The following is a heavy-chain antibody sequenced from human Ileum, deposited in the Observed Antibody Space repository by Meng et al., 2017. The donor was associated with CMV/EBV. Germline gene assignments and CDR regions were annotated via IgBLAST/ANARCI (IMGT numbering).Heavy chain of an antibody. CDR2: ISAGGTGT. CDR1: GFTFNSYS. V-gene: IGHV3-23*04. CDR3: ARLSNRPGPNDY. Sequence: GLLVESGGDLVQRGASMRLSCAASGFTFNSYSMGWGRQAPGKGLVWVSSISAGGTGTYYAGSVKGRFTISRDSSKNTLYLQMNSLRAEDTALYYCARLSNRPGPNDYWGQGTLVTVSS. D-gene: IGHD1-14*01. J-gene: IGHJ4*02.